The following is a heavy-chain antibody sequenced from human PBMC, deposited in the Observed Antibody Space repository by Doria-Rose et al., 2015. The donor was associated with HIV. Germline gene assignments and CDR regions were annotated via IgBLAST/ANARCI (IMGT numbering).Heavy chain of an antibody. CDR3: ARIKSSRWYHKYYFAF. V-gene: IGHV2-26*01. CDR1: GVSLSSPGMG. J-gene: IGHJ4*02. CDR2: IFSDDER. Sequence: QVQLVQSGPVLVKPTETLTLTCTVSGVSLSSPGMGVSWIRQPPGKALEWLANIFSDDERSHKTSLKSRLTISRCTSKRQVVLTMTDMYPVDTATYYCARIKSSRWYHKYYFAFWGQGTLVSVSA. D-gene: IGHD6-13*01.